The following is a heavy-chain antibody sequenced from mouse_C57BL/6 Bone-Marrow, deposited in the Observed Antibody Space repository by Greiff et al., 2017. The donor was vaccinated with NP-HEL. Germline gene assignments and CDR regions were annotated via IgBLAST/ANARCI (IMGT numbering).Heavy chain of an antibody. V-gene: IGHV1-26*01. CDR3: ARLDSNYVYFDY. CDR2: INPNNGGT. Sequence: EVQLQQSGPELVKPGASVKISCKASGYTFTDYYMNWVKQSHGKSLEWIGDINPNNGGTSYNQKFKGKATLTVDKSSSTAYMELRSLTSEDSAVYYCARLDSNYVYFDYWGQGTTLTVSS. CDR1: GYTFTDYY. J-gene: IGHJ2*01. D-gene: IGHD2-5*01.